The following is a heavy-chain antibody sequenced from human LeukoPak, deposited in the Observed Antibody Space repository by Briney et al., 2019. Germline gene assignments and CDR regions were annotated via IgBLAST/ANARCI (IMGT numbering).Heavy chain of an antibody. Sequence: SETLSLTCAVSGYSISSGYYWGWIRQPPGKGLEWIGSIYHSGSTYYNPSLKSRVTISVDTSKNQFSLKLSSVTAADTAVYYCASENEGFLEWLFLWGQGTLVTVSS. CDR3: ASENEGFLEWLFL. J-gene: IGHJ4*02. V-gene: IGHV4-38-2*01. D-gene: IGHD3-3*01. CDR2: IYHSGST. CDR1: GYSISSGYY.